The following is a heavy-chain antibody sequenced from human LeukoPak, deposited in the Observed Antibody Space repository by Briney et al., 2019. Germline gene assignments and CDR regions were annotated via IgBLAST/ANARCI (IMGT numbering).Heavy chain of an antibody. V-gene: IGHV1-18*01. D-gene: IGHD3-9*01. CDR1: GYTFTSYG. J-gene: IGHJ4*02. CDR2: ISAYNGNT. CDR3: ASLPGILTGYIRGDY. Sequence: ASVKVSCKASGYTFTSYGISWVRQAPGQGLEWMGWISAYNGNTNYAQKLQGRVTMTTDTSPSTAYMELRSLRSDDTAVYYCASLPGILTGYIRGDYWGQGTLVTVSS.